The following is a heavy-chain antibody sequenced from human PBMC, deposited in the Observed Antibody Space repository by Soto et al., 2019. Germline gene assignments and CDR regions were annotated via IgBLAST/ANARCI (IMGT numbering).Heavy chain of an antibody. CDR3: ARGYCSGGSCYRWFDP. CDR2: INAGNGNT. V-gene: IGHV1-3*01. Sequence: ASVKVSCKASGYTFTSYAMHWVRQAPGQRLEWMGWINAGNGNTKYSQKFQGRVTITRDTSASTAYMELSSLRSEDTAVYYCARGYCSGGSCYRWFDPWGQGQWSPSPQ. J-gene: IGHJ5*02. CDR1: GYTFTSYA. D-gene: IGHD2-15*01.